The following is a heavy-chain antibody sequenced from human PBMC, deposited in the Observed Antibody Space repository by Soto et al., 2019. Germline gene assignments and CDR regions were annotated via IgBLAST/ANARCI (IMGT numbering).Heavy chain of an antibody. Sequence: SETLSLTCAVYGGSFSGYYWSWIRQPPGKGLEWIGEINHSGSTNYNPSLKSRVTISVDTSKNQFSLKLSSVTAADTAVYYCARGTLEVTTDYYYYGMDVWGQGTTVTVSS. V-gene: IGHV4-34*01. CDR3: ARGTLEVTTDYYYYGMDV. D-gene: IGHD4-17*01. CDR1: GGSFSGYY. J-gene: IGHJ6*02. CDR2: INHSGST.